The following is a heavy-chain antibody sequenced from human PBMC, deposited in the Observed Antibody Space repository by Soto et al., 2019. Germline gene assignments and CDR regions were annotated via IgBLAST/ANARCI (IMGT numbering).Heavy chain of an antibody. D-gene: IGHD3-3*01. CDR1: GYTFTSYD. V-gene: IGHV1-8*01. CDR2: MNPNSGNT. CDR3: ARVSTIFGVVFGMDV. J-gene: IGHJ6*02. Sequence: AAVKVYCKASGYTFTSYDINWVRQATGQGLEWMGWMNPNSGNTGYAQKFQGRVTMTRNTSISTAYMELSSLRSEDTAVYYCARVSTIFGVVFGMDVWGQGTTVTVSS.